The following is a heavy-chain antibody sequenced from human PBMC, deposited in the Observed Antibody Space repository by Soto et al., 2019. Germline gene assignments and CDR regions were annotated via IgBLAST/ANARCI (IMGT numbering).Heavy chain of an antibody. CDR3: ASGGLRYFDY. D-gene: IGHD5-12*01. Sequence: SETLSLTCTVSGGSISSSSYYWGWIRQPPGKGLEWFGSIYYSGSTYYNPSLKSRVTISVDTSKNQFSLKLSAVTAADTAVYYCASGGLRYFDYWGQGTLVTVSS. J-gene: IGHJ4*02. CDR1: GGSISSSSYY. CDR2: IYYSGST. V-gene: IGHV4-39*01.